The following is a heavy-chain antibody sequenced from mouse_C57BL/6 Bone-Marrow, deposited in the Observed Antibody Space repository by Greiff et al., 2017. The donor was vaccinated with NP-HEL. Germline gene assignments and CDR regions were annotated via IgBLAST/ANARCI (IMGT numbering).Heavy chain of an antibody. V-gene: IGHV1-81*01. Sequence: QVQLQQSGAELARPGASVKLSCKASGYTFTSYGISWVKQRTGQGLEWIGEIYPRSGNTYYNEQFKGKATLTADKSSSTAYMELRSLTSEDSAVYFCARCGIFDGYYGWYFDVWGTGTTVTVSS. J-gene: IGHJ1*03. CDR2: IYPRSGNT. D-gene: IGHD2-3*01. CDR3: ARCGIFDGYYGWYFDV. CDR1: GYTFTSYG.